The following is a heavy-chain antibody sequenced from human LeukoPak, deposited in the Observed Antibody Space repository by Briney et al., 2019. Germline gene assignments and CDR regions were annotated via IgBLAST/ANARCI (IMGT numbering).Heavy chain of an antibody. CDR2: ISDGGSYI. V-gene: IGHV3-21*01. CDR3: ARITSGNHYYASRSGYGMDV. D-gene: IGHD3-22*01. CDR1: GFTFSTYA. J-gene: IGHJ6*02. Sequence: PGGSLRLSCAASGFTFSTYAMNWVRQAPGKGLEWVSAISDGGSYIYYAGSLKGRFTISRDNAKNSLYLQMNSLRADDTAVYYCARITSGNHYYASRSGYGMDVWGQGTTVTVSS.